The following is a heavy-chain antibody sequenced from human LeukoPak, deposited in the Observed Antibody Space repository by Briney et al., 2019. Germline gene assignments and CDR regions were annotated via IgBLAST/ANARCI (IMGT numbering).Heavy chain of an antibody. V-gene: IGHV4-39*01. D-gene: IGHD6-13*01. J-gene: IGHJ4*02. CDR3: ASTYSSKWREYDY. Sequence: SETLSLTCTVSGGSISSSSYYWGWIRQPPGKGLEWIVSIYYSGSTYYNASLKSRVTISVDTSKNQFYLKLSSVAAADTAVYYCASTYSSKWREYDYWGQGTLVSVSS. CDR2: IYYSGST. CDR1: GGSISSSSYY.